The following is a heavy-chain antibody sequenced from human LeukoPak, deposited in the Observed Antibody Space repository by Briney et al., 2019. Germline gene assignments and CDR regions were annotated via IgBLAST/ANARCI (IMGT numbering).Heavy chain of an antibody. CDR2: ISAYNGNT. V-gene: IGHV1-18*01. D-gene: IGHD6-13*01. CDR3: ARGYSSSWRDAFDI. J-gene: IGHJ3*02. CDR1: GYTFTSYG. Sequence: ASVKVSCKASGYTFTSYGISWVRQAPGQGLEWMGWISAYNGNTNYAQKLQGRVTMTTDTSTSTAYMELRSPRSDDTAVYYCARGYSSSWRDAFDIWGQGTMVTVSS.